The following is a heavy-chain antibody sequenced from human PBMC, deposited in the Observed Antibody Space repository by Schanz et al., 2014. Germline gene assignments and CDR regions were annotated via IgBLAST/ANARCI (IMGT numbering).Heavy chain of an antibody. CDR2: ISDSGDST. V-gene: IGHV3-11*01. J-gene: IGHJ4*02. D-gene: IGHD2-15*01. Sequence: PGGSLRLSCAASGFTFSDYYMTWIRQAPGKGLEWVSDISDSGDSTHYADSVKGRFTISRDNAKNSLFLQMNSLSAEDTAVYYCAKVEEAATYLDSWGLGTLVTVSS. CDR1: GFTFSDYY. CDR3: AKVEEAATYLDS.